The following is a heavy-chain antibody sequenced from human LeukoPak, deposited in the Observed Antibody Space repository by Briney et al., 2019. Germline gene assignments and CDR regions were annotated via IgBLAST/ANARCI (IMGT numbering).Heavy chain of an antibody. V-gene: IGHV4-39*01. CDR2: IYYGRTT. J-gene: IGHJ4*02. CDR1: AGSITSGSHH. Sequence: SETLSLTCTVSAGSITSGSHHWGWIRQSPGRGLEWIGSIYYGRTTYYNPSLNSRVTISVVTSDNQFSLQLNSVTAADTAVYYCVRHDGRGGATMGALDSWGQGSLVTVSS. D-gene: IGHD5-12*01. CDR3: VRHDGRGGATMGALDS.